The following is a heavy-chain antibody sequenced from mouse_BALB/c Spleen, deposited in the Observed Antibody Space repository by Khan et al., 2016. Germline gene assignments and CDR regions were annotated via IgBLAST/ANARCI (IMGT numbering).Heavy chain of an antibody. J-gene: IGHJ3*01. V-gene: IGHV5-4*02. CDR3: ARDDRWFAY. Sequence: EVELVESGGGLVKPGGSLKLSCAVSGFTFSDYYMYWVRQTPEKRLEWVATISDGGSYTYYPDSVTGRFTISRDNAKNNLYLQMSSLKSEDTAMYYCARDDRWFAYWGQGTLVTVSA. CDR2: ISDGGSYT. D-gene: IGHD2-14*01. CDR1: GFTFSDYY.